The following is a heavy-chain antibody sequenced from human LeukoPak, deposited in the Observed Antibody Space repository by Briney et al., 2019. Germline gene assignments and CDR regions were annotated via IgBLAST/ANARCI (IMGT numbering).Heavy chain of an antibody. J-gene: IGHJ5*02. CDR1: GGSISSSSYY. CDR3: ASTMDPDILTGYYKRWFDP. Sequence: SETLSLTCTVSGGSISSSSYYWGWIRQPPGKGLEWIGGIYYGGSSYYNPSLKSRITISVDTSKNQFSLKLSSVTAADTAVYYCASTMDPDILTGYYKRWFDPWGQGTLVTVSS. CDR2: IYYGGSS. V-gene: IGHV4-39*01. D-gene: IGHD3-9*01.